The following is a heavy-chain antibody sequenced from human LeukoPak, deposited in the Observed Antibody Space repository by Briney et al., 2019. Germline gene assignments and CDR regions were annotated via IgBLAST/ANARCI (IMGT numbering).Heavy chain of an antibody. D-gene: IGHD5-12*01. CDR3: ARDMGGYSGYDYDY. CDR1: GYTFTVYY. Sequence: ASVKVSCKASGYTFTVYYLHWVRQAPGQGLEWMGWIHPNSGGTHYAQKFQGRVTMTRDTSITTAYMELTRLRSDDTAVYYCARDMGGYSGYDYDYWGQGTLVTASS. J-gene: IGHJ4*02. CDR2: IHPNSGGT. V-gene: IGHV1-2*02.